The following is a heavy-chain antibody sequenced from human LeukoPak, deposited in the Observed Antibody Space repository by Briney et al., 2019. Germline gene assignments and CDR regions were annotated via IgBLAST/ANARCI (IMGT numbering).Heavy chain of an antibody. V-gene: IGHV1-69*13. CDR1: GGTFNSYA. Sequence: GASVKVSCKATGGTFNSYAISWVRQAPGQGLEWMGGIIPIFGTANYAQKFQGRVTITADESTSTAYMELSSLRSEDTAVYYCARQLLWFGELLRYFDYWGQGTLVTVSS. D-gene: IGHD3-10*01. J-gene: IGHJ4*02. CDR3: ARQLLWFGELLRYFDY. CDR2: IIPIFGTA.